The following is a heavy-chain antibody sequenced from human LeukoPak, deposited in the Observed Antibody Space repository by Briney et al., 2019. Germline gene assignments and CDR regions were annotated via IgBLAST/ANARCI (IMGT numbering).Heavy chain of an antibody. CDR2: INHSGST. D-gene: IGHD2-2*01. Sequence: SETLSLTCAVYGGSFSGYYWSWIRPPPGKGLEWVGEINHSGSTNYNPSLKSRVTISVETSKDQFSLELSSVTGADTGVYYCARRARRYCRSTSCYPFDCWGQGSLVSVSS. CDR3: ARRARRYCRSTSCYPFDC. CDR1: GGSFSGYY. J-gene: IGHJ4*02. V-gene: IGHV4-34*01.